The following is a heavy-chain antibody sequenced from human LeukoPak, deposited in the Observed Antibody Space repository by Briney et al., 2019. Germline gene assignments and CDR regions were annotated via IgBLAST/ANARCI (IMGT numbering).Heavy chain of an antibody. CDR3: ARGSFGYCSSTSCYGGIRWFDH. V-gene: IGHV4-34*01. Sequence: SETLSLTCAVYGGSFSGYYWSWLRQPPGKGLEWIGEINHSGSTNYNPSLKSRVTISVDTSKNQFSLKLSSVTAADTAVYYCARGSFGYCSSTSCYGGIRWFDHWGQGTLVTVSS. CDR2: INHSGST. J-gene: IGHJ5*02. CDR1: GGSFSGYY. D-gene: IGHD2-2*03.